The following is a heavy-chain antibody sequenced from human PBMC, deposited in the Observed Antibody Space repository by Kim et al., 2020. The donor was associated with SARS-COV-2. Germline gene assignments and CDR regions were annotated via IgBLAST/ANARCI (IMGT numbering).Heavy chain of an antibody. V-gene: IGHV4-4*02. J-gene: IGHJ4*02. CDR1: GDSISTTRYKW. D-gene: IGHD2-15*01. CDR3: ATRALAAHFDH. Sequence: SETLSLTCVVSGDSISTTRYKWWSWGRQPPGKRLEWIGEVFQGRLHHSGSTNYNPSLNNRVTMSVDKSKNQFSLNLSSVTAADTAIYYYATRALAAHFDHWGTGTLGPLS. CDR2: VFQGRLHHSGST.